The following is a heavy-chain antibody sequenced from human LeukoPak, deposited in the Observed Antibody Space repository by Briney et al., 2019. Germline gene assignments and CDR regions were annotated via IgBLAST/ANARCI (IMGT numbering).Heavy chain of an antibody. J-gene: IGHJ4*02. CDR2: IRNKANRYTT. Sequence: QSGGSLRLSCAASGFTFSDHHMDWVRQAPGEGLEWVARIRNKANRYTTEYAASVKGRFTISRDDSENSLYLQMDSLKTEDTAVYYCARRPLGIAPFDYWGQGTLVTVSS. V-gene: IGHV3-72*01. CDR1: GFTFSDHH. CDR3: ARRPLGIAPFDY. D-gene: IGHD7-27*01.